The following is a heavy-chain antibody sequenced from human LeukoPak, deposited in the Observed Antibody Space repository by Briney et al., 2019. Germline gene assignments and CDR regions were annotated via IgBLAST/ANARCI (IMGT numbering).Heavy chain of an antibody. CDR2: ISSSSSYI. D-gene: IGHD1-20*01. J-gene: IGHJ4*01. CDR3: ARDVNWNYCDY. CDR1: GFTFSSYS. V-gene: IGHV3-21*01. Sequence: SGGSLRLSCAASGFTFSSYSLNWVRQAPEKGLEWVSSISSSSSYIYYADSVKGRFTISRDNAKNSLNLQMNSLRAEDTAVYYCARDVNWNYCDYWGHGTLVTVSS.